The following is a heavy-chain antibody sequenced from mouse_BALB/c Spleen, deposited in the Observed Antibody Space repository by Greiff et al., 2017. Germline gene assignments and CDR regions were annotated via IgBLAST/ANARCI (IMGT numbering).Heavy chain of an antibody. CDR2: ISYSGST. CDR3: ARGGVRPGYYYAMDY. D-gene: IGHD2-14*01. CDR1: GYSITSDYA. V-gene: IGHV3-2*02. J-gene: IGHJ4*01. Sequence: EVQLQESGPGLVKPSQSLSLTCTVTGYSITSDYAWNWIRQFPGNKLEWMGYISYSGSTSYNPSLKSRISITRDTSKNQFFLQLNSVTTEDTATYYCARGGVRPGYYYAMDYWGQGTSVTVSS.